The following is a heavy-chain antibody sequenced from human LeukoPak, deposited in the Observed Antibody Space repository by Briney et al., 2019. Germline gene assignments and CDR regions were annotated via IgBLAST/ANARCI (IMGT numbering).Heavy chain of an antibody. D-gene: IGHD1-20*01. CDR1: GFTFSSYS. J-gene: IGHJ6*02. CDR3: ARDRNSITGAHYYYYGMDV. V-gene: IGHV3-21*01. CDR2: ISSSSSYI. Sequence: GGSLRLSCAASGFTFSSYSMNWIRQAPGKGLEWVSSISSSSSYIYYADSVKGRFTISRDNAKNSLYLQMNSLRAKDTAVYYCARDRNSITGAHYYYYGMDVWGQGTTVTVSS.